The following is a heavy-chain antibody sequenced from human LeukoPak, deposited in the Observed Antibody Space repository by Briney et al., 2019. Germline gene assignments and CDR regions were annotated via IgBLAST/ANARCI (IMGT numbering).Heavy chain of an antibody. J-gene: IGHJ4*02. Sequence: PGGSLRLSCAASGFSFSNYGMHWVRQAPGKGLEWVAVISDDGNIEYYGDSVKGRFTISRDNSKNTLYLQMNSLRAEDTAVYYCARDRYYGSGNYYPLADYWGQGTLVTVSS. V-gene: IGHV3-33*08. D-gene: IGHD3-10*01. CDR3: ARDRYYGSGNYYPLADY. CDR2: ISDDGNIE. CDR1: GFSFSNYG.